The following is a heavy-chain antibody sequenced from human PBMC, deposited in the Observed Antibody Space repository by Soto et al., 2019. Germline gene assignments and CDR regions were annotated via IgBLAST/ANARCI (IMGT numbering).Heavy chain of an antibody. CDR3: ASRAPNGVRGYRPGSAP. D-gene: IGHD3-22*01. CDR2: IYYSGST. J-gene: IGHJ5*02. Sequence: SEPQPLTCTVSGGSISSSSYYWGWIRQPPGKGLEWIGSIYYSGSTYYNPSLKSRVTISVDTSKNQFSLKLSSVTAADTAVYYFASRAPNGVRGYRPGSAPRVKGT. CDR1: GGSISSSSYY. V-gene: IGHV4-39*01.